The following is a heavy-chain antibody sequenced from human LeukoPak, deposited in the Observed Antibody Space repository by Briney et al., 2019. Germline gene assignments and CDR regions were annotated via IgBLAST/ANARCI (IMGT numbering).Heavy chain of an antibody. Sequence: PSQTLSLTCTVSGGSISSGGYYWSWIRQPAGKGLEWIGRIYTSGSTNYNPSLKSRVTISVDTSKNQFSLKLSSVTAADTAVYYCARDSELALDYWGQGTLVTVSS. CDR2: IYTSGST. D-gene: IGHD1-1*01. V-gene: IGHV4-61*02. J-gene: IGHJ4*02. CDR3: ARDSELALDY. CDR1: GGSISSGGYY.